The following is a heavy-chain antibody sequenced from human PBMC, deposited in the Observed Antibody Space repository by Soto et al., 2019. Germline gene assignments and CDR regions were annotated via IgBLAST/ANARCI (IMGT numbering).Heavy chain of an antibody. CDR3: ARDAGDYCTNGVCYRIDAFDI. D-gene: IGHD2-8*01. CDR1: GFTVSSNY. V-gene: IGHV3-66*02. CDR2: IYSGGST. J-gene: IGHJ3*02. Sequence: GGSLRLSCAASGFTVSSNYMSWVRQAPGKGLEWVSVIYSGGSTYYADSVKGRFTIPRDNSKNTLYLQMNSLRAEDTAVYYCARDAGDYCTNGVCYRIDAFDIWGQGTMVTVSS.